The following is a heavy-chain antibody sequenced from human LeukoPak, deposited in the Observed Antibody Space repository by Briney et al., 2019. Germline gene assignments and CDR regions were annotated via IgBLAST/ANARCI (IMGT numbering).Heavy chain of an antibody. V-gene: IGHV4-4*02. J-gene: IGHJ4*02. CDR1: GGSISSNNW. Sequence: SETLSLTCAVSGGSISSNNWWGWVRQPPGKGLEWIGEIYHSGSPDYNPSLKSRVTISADTSRNQFSLKLSSVTATDTAVYYCANYVSGTMRDYWGQGTLVTVSS. D-gene: IGHD3-16*01. CDR3: ANYVSGTMRDY. CDR2: IYHSGSP.